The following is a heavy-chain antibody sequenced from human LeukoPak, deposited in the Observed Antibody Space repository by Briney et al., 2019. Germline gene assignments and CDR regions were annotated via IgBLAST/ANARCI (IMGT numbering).Heavy chain of an antibody. CDR2: INPDGSET. V-gene: IGHV3-7*01. CDR3: ARDRSGYWFGVGIGYYFDY. Sequence: GGSLRLSCADSGFTFSSHWMNWVRQAPGRGLEWVGNINPDGSETYYVDSVKGRFTIYRDNAKNSLYLQMNSLRAEGTAVYYCARDRSGYWFGVGIGYYFDYWGQGTLVTVSS. J-gene: IGHJ4*02. CDR1: GFTFSSHW. D-gene: IGHD3-22*01.